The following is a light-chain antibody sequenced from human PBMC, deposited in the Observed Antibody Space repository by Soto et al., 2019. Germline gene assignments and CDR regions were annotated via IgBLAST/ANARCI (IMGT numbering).Light chain of an antibody. V-gene: IGLV3-1*01. Sequence: SYELTQPPSVSVSPGQTASITCSGDKLGDKYACWYQQKPGQSPVLVIYQDSKRPSGIPERFSGSNSGNTATLTISGTQAXXXXXXXXXXXXXXTAVFGGGT. CDR2: QDS. CDR3: XXXXXXTAV. J-gene: IGLJ2*01. CDR1: KLGDKY.